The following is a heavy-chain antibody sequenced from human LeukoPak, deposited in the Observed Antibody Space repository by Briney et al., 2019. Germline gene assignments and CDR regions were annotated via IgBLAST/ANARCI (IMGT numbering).Heavy chain of an antibody. CDR1: GFTFSSYG. J-gene: IGHJ4*02. CDR3: AKDWYAGIAAAGNFDY. D-gene: IGHD6-13*01. CDR2: ISYDGSNK. V-gene: IGHV3-30*18. Sequence: PGRSLRLSCAASGFTFSSYGMHWVLQARGKGLEWVAVISYDGSNKYYADSVKGRFTISRDNSKNTLYLQMNSLRAEYTAVYYCAKDWYAGIAAAGNFDYWGQGTLVTVSS.